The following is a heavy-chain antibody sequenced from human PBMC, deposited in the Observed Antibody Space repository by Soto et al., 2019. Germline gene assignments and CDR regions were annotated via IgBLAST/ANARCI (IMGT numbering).Heavy chain of an antibody. D-gene: IGHD3-10*01. CDR2: IYYSGST. CDR1: GCSINSYY. CDR3: ARAPRGNYGYPSYFDY. Sequence: PSETLSLTCTFSGCSINSYYWSWIRQPPGKGLEWIGYIYYSGSTNYNPSLKSRVTISVDTSKNQFSLKLSSVTAADTAVYYCARAPRGNYGYPSYFDYWGQGTLVTVSS. J-gene: IGHJ4*02. V-gene: IGHV4-59*01.